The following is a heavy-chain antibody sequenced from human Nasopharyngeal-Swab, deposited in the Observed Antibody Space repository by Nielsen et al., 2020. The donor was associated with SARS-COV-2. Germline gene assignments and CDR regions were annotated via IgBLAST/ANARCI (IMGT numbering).Heavy chain of an antibody. CDR3: ARGDGYNYPFDY. J-gene: IGHJ4*02. D-gene: IGHD5-24*01. CDR1: GFTFSSYA. Sequence: GGSLRLSCAASGFTFSSYAMHWVRQAPGKGLEGVAVISYDGSNKYYADSVKGRFTISRDNSKNTLYLQMNSLRAEDTAVYYCARGDGYNYPFDYWGQGTLVTVSS. CDR2: ISYDGSNK. V-gene: IGHV3-30-3*01.